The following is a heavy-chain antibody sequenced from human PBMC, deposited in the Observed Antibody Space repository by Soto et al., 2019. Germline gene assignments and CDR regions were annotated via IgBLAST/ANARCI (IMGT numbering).Heavy chain of an antibody. D-gene: IGHD6-19*01. CDR1: GCSISSYY. V-gene: IGHV4-4*07. Sequence: QVQLQESGPGLVKPSETLSLTCTVSGCSISSYYWSWIRQPAGKGLEWIGRIYTSGSTNYNPSLNSRVTMSVDTSKKQFSLKLSSVTAADTAVYYCARDLPPGSSGWYLEYYYYGMDVWGQGTTVTVSS. CDR2: IYTSGST. CDR3: ARDLPPGSSGWYLEYYYYGMDV. J-gene: IGHJ6*02.